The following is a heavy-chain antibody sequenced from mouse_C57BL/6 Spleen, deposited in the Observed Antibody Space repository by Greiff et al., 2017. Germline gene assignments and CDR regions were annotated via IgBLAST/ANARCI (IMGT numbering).Heavy chain of an antibody. V-gene: IGHV1-80*01. CDR1: GYAFSSYW. J-gene: IGHJ2*01. CDR3: ARRRYDYIDY. D-gene: IGHD2-3*01. CDR2: IYPGDGDT. Sequence: QVQLQESGAELVKPGASVKISCKASGYAFSSYWMNWVKQRPGKGLEWIGQIYPGDGDTNYNGKFKGKATLTADKSSSTAYMQLSSLTSEDSAFYFCARRRYDYIDYWGQGTTLTVSS.